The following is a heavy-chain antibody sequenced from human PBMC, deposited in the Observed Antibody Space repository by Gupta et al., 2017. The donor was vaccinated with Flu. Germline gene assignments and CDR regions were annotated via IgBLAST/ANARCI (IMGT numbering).Heavy chain of an antibody. CDR2: TYYRSRWYY. J-gene: IGHJ5*02. V-gene: IGHV6-1*01. CDR1: ADSVPSNSAG. CDR3: VRGGLVRGAHHWLDP. Sequence: QVQLQQSGPGLVKPSQTLSLTCAISADSVPSNSAGGTWRRHSPSRGLEWLGRTYYRSRWYYDYATSLKGRISISPDTSNNRFSRQLDCVTPEDTAVYYCVRGGLVRGAHHWLDPWDQGTLVTVSS. D-gene: IGHD3-10*01.